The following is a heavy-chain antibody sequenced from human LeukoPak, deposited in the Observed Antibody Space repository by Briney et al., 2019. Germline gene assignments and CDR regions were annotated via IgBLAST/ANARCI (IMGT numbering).Heavy chain of an antibody. CDR2: IKPDGSSA. Sequence: GGSLRLSCAASGFTFSSSWMHWVRQTPGQGLVWVSYIKPDGSSASYADSVKGRFTISRDNAKNTLDLQMNSLRAEDTAVYYCARGGSPFYWGQGTPVTVSS. V-gene: IGHV3-74*01. CDR1: GFTFSSSW. D-gene: IGHD3-10*01. CDR3: ARGGSPFY. J-gene: IGHJ4*02.